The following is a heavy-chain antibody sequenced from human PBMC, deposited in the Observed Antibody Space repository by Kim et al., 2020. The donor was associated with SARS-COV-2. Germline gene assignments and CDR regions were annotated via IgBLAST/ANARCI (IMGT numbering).Heavy chain of an antibody. Sequence: GGSLRLSCAASGFTFSNAWMSWVRQAPGKGLEWVGRIKSKTDGGTTDYAAPVKGRFTISRDDSKNTLYLQMNSLKTEDTAVYYCTTGAMVRGVDYYYYGMDVWGQGTTVTVSS. CDR1: GFTFSNAW. V-gene: IGHV3-15*01. J-gene: IGHJ6*02. CDR2: IKSKTDGGTT. CDR3: TTGAMVRGVDYYYYGMDV. D-gene: IGHD3-10*01.